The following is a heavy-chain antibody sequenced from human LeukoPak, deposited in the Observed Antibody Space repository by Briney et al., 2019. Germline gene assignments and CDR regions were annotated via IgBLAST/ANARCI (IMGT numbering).Heavy chain of an antibody. Sequence: PGGSLRLSCAASGFTFDDYGMNWVRQAPGKELEWVSSITSGSSYIYYADSVKGRFTISRDNAKNSLYLQMNSLRAEDTALYYCARGSSSSLYYYYYMDVWGKGTTVTVSS. J-gene: IGHJ6*03. D-gene: IGHD6-6*01. CDR1: GFTFDDYG. CDR3: ARGSSSSLYYYYYMDV. CDR2: ITSGSSYI. V-gene: IGHV3-21*04.